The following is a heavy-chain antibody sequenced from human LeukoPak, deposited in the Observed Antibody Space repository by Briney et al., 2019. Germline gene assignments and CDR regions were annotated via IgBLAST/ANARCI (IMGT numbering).Heavy chain of an antibody. D-gene: IGHD6-19*01. CDR1: GFTFSSYE. V-gene: IGHV3-48*03. CDR2: ISSSGSII. Sequence: PGGSLILSCAASGFTFSSYEMNWVRQAPGKGLEWVSYISSSGSIIYYADSVKGRFTISRDNAKNSLYLQMNSLRAEDTAVYYCAREFSRGWYGDDAFDIWGQGTMVTVSS. CDR3: AREFSRGWYGDDAFDI. J-gene: IGHJ3*02.